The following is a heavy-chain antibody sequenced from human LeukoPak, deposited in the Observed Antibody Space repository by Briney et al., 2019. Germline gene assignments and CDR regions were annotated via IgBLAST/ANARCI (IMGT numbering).Heavy chain of an antibody. Sequence: ASVKVSCTPSGYTFSSYGISWVRQAPGQGLEWMGWIRVYNGDTNYAQKFKGRVTMTTDTSTNTAYMELSSLRSEDTAIYYCARVEFNGGYSHLYWGQGTLLTVSS. CDR1: GYTFSSYG. D-gene: IGHD5-12*01. CDR2: IRVYNGDT. V-gene: IGHV1-18*01. J-gene: IGHJ4*02. CDR3: ARVEFNGGYSHLY.